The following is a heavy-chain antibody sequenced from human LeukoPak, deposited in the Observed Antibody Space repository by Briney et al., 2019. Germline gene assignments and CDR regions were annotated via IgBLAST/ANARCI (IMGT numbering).Heavy chain of an antibody. J-gene: IGHJ4*02. CDR1: GDTFSSYA. CDR2: IIPILDRT. CDR3: ARENEWEPLGGFFDY. Sequence: ASVKVSCKASGDTFSSYAISWVRQAPGQGLEWMGRIIPILDRTNYAQKFQGRVTVTADKSTNTAYMELSSLRSEDTAMYYCARENEWEPLGGFFDYWGQGTLVTVSS. V-gene: IGHV1-69*04. D-gene: IGHD1-26*01.